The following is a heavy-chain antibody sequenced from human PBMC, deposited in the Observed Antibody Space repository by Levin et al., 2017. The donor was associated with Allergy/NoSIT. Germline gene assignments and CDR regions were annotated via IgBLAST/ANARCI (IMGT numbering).Heavy chain of an antibody. Sequence: QPGESLKISCAASGFTFSSYAMSWVRQAPGKGLEWVSVISSSGGTTDYADSVKGRFTISRDNSRNTLYLQMNSLRAEDTAVYYCAKRLTHYFDFWGQGTLVTVSS. CDR1: GFTFSSYA. J-gene: IGHJ4*02. CDR3: AKRLTHYFDF. V-gene: IGHV3-23*01. D-gene: IGHD6-25*01. CDR2: ISSSGGTT.